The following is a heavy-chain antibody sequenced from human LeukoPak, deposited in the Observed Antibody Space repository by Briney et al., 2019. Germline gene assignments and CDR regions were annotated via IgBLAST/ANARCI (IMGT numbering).Heavy chain of an antibody. Sequence: ASVKVSCKASGYTFAAYYMHWVRQAPGQGLEWIGWLNPNSGGTNYAQKFQGRVTMTRDTSISTAYMELSRLRSDDTDVYYCAREGVTTPDCNWFDPWGQGTLVTVSS. CDR1: GYTFAAYY. D-gene: IGHD4-17*01. J-gene: IGHJ5*02. V-gene: IGHV1-2*02. CDR2: LNPNSGGT. CDR3: AREGVTTPDCNWFDP.